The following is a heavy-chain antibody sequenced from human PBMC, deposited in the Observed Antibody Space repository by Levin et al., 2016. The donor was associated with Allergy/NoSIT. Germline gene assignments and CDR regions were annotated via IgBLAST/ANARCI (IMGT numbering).Heavy chain of an antibody. D-gene: IGHD3-9*01. CDR3: ARGPRYMYYDILTGYFRRSSEVDY. CDR1: GGSFSGYY. J-gene: IGHJ4*02. Sequence: SETLSLTCAVYGGSFSGYYWSWIRQPPGKGLEWIGEINHSGSTNYNPSLKSRVTISVDTSKNQFSLKLSSVTAADTAVYYCARGPRYMYYDILTGYFRRSSEVDYWGQGTLVTVSS. CDR2: INHSGST. V-gene: IGHV4-34*01.